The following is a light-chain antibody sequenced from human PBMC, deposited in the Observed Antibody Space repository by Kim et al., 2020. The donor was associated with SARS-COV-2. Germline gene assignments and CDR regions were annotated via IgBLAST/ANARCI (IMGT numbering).Light chain of an antibody. CDR2: EDD. CDR3: QSYDDNNFWA. Sequence: KTVTIACTRSGGDITNNFVQWYQQRPGSAPATVIYEDDQRPSGVPGRFSGSVDSSSNSASLTISGLKTEDEADYYCQSYDDNNFWAFGGGTQLTVL. J-gene: IGLJ3*02. CDR1: GGDITNNF. V-gene: IGLV6-57*03.